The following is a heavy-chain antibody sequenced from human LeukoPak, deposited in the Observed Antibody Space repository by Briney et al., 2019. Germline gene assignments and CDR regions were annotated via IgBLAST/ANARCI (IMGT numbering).Heavy chain of an antibody. V-gene: IGHV3-21*01. CDR3: ARTYYDILTGYNPYFDY. CDR1: GFTFSKTW. Sequence: MPGGSLRLSCAASGFTFSKTWMSWVRQAPGKGLEWVSSITASSTAIYSADSVKGRFTISRDNAKNFLYLQMNSLRAEDTAVYYCARTYYDILTGYNPYFDYWGQGILVTVSS. CDR2: ITASSTAI. J-gene: IGHJ4*02. D-gene: IGHD3-9*01.